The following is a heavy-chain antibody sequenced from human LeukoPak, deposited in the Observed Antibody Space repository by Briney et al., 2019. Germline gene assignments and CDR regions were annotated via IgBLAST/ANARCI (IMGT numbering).Heavy chain of an antibody. Sequence: ASVKVSCKASGYTFTSYDINWVRQATGQGLEWMGWMNPNSGNTGYAQKFQGRVTITRNTSISTAYMELSSLRSEDTAVYYCARAWQRGYCSGGSCSRTDMDVWGKGTTVTVSS. J-gene: IGHJ6*03. CDR1: GYTFTSYD. V-gene: IGHV1-8*03. CDR3: ARAWQRGYCSGGSCSRTDMDV. CDR2: MNPNSGNT. D-gene: IGHD2-15*01.